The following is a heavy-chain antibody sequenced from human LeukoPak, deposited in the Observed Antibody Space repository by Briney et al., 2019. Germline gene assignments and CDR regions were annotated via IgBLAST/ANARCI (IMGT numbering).Heavy chain of an antibody. Sequence: SQTLSLTCTVSGGSISSGGYYWSWIRQPPGKGLEWIGYIYYSGSTYYNPSLKSRVTISVDTSKNQFSLKLSSVTAADTAVYYCARGERDSIPSVAFDIWGQGTMVTVSS. CDR3: ARGERDSIPSVAFDI. V-gene: IGHV4-30-4*01. CDR2: IYYSGST. J-gene: IGHJ3*02. D-gene: IGHD3-22*01. CDR1: GGSISSGGYY.